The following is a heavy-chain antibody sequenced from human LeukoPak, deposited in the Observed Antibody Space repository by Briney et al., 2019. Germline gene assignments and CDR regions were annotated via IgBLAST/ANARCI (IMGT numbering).Heavy chain of an antibody. Sequence: SGPTLVKPTHTLTLTCTFSGFSLTTSGVNVGWIRQPPGKALEWLALIYWDDDKRYSPSLKSRLTITKDTSKSQVVLTMTNMDPVYTATYHCARRIAPTAAFDFWGQGTLVTVSS. CDR1: GFSLTTSGVN. V-gene: IGHV2-5*02. D-gene: IGHD2-2*01. CDR2: IYWDDDK. CDR3: ARRIAPTAAFDF. J-gene: IGHJ4*02.